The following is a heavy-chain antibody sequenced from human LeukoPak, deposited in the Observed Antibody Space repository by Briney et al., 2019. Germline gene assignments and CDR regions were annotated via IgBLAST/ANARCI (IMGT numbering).Heavy chain of an antibody. J-gene: IGHJ4*02. CDR2: ISVAGSTI. D-gene: IGHD3-22*01. Sequence: GGSLRLSCAASGFTFSSFAMTWVRQAPGKGLEWVSGISVAGSTILYADSVKGRFTISRDNSKNTLYLQMDSLRAEDTAVYYCVESDSSGYYYLRRFDYWGQGTLVTVSS. CDR3: VESDSSGYYYLRRFDY. V-gene: IGHV3-23*01. CDR1: GFTFSSFA.